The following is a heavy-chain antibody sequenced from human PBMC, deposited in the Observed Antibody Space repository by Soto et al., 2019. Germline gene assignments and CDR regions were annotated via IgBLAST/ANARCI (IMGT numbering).Heavy chain of an antibody. D-gene: IGHD3-16*01. J-gene: IGHJ4*02. CDR3: GGGHYFSDY. V-gene: IGHV3-30*03. CDR1: GFTFSTSG. CDR2: ISNDGTNK. Sequence: QVQLVESGGGVVQPGRSLRLSCAASGFTFSTSGMHWVRQAPGKGLEWVALISNDGTNKYYVDSVKGRFTISRENSKNTLYLQMNSLRAEATAVYYCGGGHYFSDYWSQGTLITVSS.